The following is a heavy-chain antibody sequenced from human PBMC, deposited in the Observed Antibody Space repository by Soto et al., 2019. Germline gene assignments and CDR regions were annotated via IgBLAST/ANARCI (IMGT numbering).Heavy chain of an antibody. J-gene: IGHJ6*02. CDR1: GESFSGYY. CDR2: INRGGSS. CDR3: ARLPANPQYGMDV. Sequence: QVQLQQWGAGLLKPSETLSLSCAVYGESFSGYYWNWIRQPPGKGLEWIGGINRGGSSNCNPSLQTRVTMSEDTSKNQVSLKLSSLTAADSAVYFCARLPANPQYGMDVWSQGTTVIVSS. V-gene: IGHV4-34*01.